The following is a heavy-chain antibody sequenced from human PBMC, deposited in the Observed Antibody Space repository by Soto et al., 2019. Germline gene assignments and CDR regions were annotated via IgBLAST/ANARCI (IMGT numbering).Heavy chain of an antibody. J-gene: IGHJ4*02. CDR2: INPSGGST. D-gene: IGHD6-19*01. CDR3: ARDPVAAVAGYYFDY. Sequence: SVKLCCKASGYTITRYYIHWVRRAYGQGLEWMGIINPSGGSTSYAQKFQGRVTMTRDTCTSTVYMELSSLRSEDTAVYYCARDPVAAVAGYYFDYWGQGTLVTGSS. CDR1: GYTITRYY. V-gene: IGHV1-46*03.